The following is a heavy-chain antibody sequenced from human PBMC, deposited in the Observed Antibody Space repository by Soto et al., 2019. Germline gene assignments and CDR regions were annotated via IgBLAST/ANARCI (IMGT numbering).Heavy chain of an antibody. CDR3: ARVVSWSGANWFDP. D-gene: IGHD3-3*01. CDR2: IYYSGST. CDR1: EGTIVSLG. Sequence: RTVAEGTIVSLGGRWISKNPGKGLEWIGYIYYSGSTKYNPSLKSRVTISVDTSKNQFSLKLSSVTAADTAVYFCARVVSWSGANWFDPWGQGTLVTVSS. V-gene: IGHV4-59*11. J-gene: IGHJ5*02.